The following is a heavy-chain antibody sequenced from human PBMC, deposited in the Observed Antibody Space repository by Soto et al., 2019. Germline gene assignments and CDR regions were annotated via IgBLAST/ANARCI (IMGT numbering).Heavy chain of an antibody. CDR2: ISYDGTNE. Sequence: GGSLSLSCTASGSTFSSYAVHWVRQAPGKGLEWVAVISYDGTNEYYADSVKGRFTISRDNSKNMLYLQMHGLRAEDTAVYYCARDRSVFGVVGMDVWGQGTTVTVSS. V-gene: IGHV3-30-3*01. CDR3: ARDRSVFGVVGMDV. J-gene: IGHJ6*02. CDR1: GSTFSSYA. D-gene: IGHD3-3*01.